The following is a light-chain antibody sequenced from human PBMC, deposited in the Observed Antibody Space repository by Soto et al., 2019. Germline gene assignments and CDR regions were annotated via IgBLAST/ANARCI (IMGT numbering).Light chain of an antibody. J-gene: IGKJ4*01. CDR2: AAS. CDR3: QQSYTTPRT. V-gene: IGKV1-39*01. CDR1: QSISSY. Sequence: DIEMTHSPSSLSASVGGRVTITCRASQSISSYLNWYQQKPGKAPKLLIHAASSLESGVPSRFSGSGSGTDFTLTISSLQPEDFATYYCQQSYTTPRTFGVGTKVDIK.